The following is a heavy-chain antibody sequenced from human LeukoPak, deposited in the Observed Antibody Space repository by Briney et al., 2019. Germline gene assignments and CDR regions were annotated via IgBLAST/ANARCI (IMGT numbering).Heavy chain of an antibody. CDR2: ISAYKGNT. CDR1: GYTFTSYG. Sequence: GASVKVSCKASGYTFTSYGISWVRQAPGQGLEWMGWISAYKGNTNYAQKLQGRVTMTTDTSTSTAYMELRSLRSDDTAAYYCARVGYCSGGSCRHYYYYYMDVWGKGTTVTVSS. CDR3: ARVGYCSGGSCRHYYYYYMDV. J-gene: IGHJ6*03. D-gene: IGHD2-15*01. V-gene: IGHV1-18*01.